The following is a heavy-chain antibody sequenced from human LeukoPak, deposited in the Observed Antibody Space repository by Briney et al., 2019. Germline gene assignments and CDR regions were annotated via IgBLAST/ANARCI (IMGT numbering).Heavy chain of an antibody. V-gene: IGHV3-66*01. CDR3: AKSRGASTFVFDY. D-gene: IGHD1-26*01. CDR1: GFSVSSYY. CDR2: IHSGGTT. J-gene: IGHJ4*02. Sequence: GGSLRLSCAASGFSVSSYYMSWVRQAPGKGLEWVSVIHSGGTTYYVDSVKGRFIISRDNSKNTLYLQMNSLRAEDTAVYYCAKSRGASTFVFDYWGQGTLVTVSS.